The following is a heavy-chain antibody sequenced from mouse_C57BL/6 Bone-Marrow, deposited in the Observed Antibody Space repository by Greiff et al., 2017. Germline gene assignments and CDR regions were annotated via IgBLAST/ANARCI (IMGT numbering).Heavy chain of an antibody. D-gene: IGHD3-2*02. CDR1: GYTFTSYW. CDR2: IDPNSGGT. J-gene: IGHJ3*01. Sequence: QVQLQQPGAELVKPGASVKLSCKASGYTFTSYWMHWVKQRPGRGLEWIGRIDPNSGGTKYNEKFKSKATLTVDKPSSTAYMQRSSLTSEDSAVYDCARGGLDSSGYGFAYWGQGTLVTVSA. CDR3: ARGGLDSSGYGFAY. V-gene: IGHV1-72*01.